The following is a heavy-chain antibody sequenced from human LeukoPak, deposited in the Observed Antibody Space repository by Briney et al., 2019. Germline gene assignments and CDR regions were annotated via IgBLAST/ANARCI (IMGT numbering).Heavy chain of an antibody. V-gene: IGHV1-8*01. CDR3: ARVFTMVRGVMGY. D-gene: IGHD3-10*01. J-gene: IGHJ4*02. Sequence: ASVTVSCKASGYTFTSYDINWVRQATGQGLEWMGWMNPNSGNTGYAQKFQGRVTMTRNTSISTAYMELSSLRSEDTAVYYCARVFTMVRGVMGYWGQGTLVTVSS. CDR1: GYTFTSYD. CDR2: MNPNSGNT.